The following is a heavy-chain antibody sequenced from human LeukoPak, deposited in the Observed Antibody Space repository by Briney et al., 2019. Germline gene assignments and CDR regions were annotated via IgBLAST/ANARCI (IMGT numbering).Heavy chain of an antibody. CDR3: ARDVAYSGSFTGDY. CDR2: ISGSGGST. J-gene: IGHJ4*02. CDR1: GFTFSSYA. V-gene: IGHV3-23*01. D-gene: IGHD1-26*01. Sequence: GGALRLSCAASGFTFSSYAMSWVRQAPGKGLEWVSAISGSGGSTYYADSVKGRFTISRDNSKDTLYLQMNSLRAEDTAVYYCARDVAYSGSFTGDYWGQGTLVTVSS.